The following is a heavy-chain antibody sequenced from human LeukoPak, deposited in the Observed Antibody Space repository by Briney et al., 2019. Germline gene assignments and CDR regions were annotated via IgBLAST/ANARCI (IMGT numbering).Heavy chain of an antibody. D-gene: IGHD3-16*01. CDR2: ISYDGSNK. J-gene: IGHJ3*02. CDR1: GFTFSSHA. Sequence: PGGSLRLSCAASGFTFSSHAMHWVRQAPGKGLEWVAVISYDGSNKYYADSVKGRFTISRDNSKNTLYLQMNSLRAEDTAVYYCAREGGDGAFDIWGQGTMVTVSS. V-gene: IGHV3-30*04. CDR3: AREGGDGAFDI.